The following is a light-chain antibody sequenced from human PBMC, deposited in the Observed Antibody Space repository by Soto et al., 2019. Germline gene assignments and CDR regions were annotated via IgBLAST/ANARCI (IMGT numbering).Light chain of an antibody. CDR1: QSVSSSY. J-gene: IGKJ1*01. CDR3: HQYGSSTET. V-gene: IGKV3-20*01. CDR2: GAS. Sequence: DIVLTQSPGTLSLSPGERATLSCRASQSVSSSYLAWYQQKPGQAPRLLIYGASSRATGIPDRFSGSASETDFTLTISRLEPEDFAVYYCHQYGSSTETFGQGTKVEIK.